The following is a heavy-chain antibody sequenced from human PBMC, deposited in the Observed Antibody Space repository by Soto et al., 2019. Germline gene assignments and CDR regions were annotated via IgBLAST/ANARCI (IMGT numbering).Heavy chain of an antibody. CDR2: IIPIFGTA. CDR1: GGTFSSYA. Sequence: SVKVSCKASGGTFSSYAISWVRQAPGQGLEWMGGIIPIFGTANYAQKFQGRVTITADESTSTAYMELSSLRSEDTAVYYCARGTEQLVSSGMDVWGQGTTVTVSS. J-gene: IGHJ6*02. D-gene: IGHD6-13*01. CDR3: ARGTEQLVSSGMDV. V-gene: IGHV1-69*13.